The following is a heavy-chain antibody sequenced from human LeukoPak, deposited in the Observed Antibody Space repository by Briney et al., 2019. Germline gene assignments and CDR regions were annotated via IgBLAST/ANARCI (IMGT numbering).Heavy chain of an antibody. CDR3: ARDADSSGYYQTYYFDY. Sequence: GGSLRLSCAASRFTFTNYAMSWVRQAPGKGLQWVSTISGSGGSTYYADSVKGRFTISRDNSKNTLYLQMSSLRAEDTAVYYCARDADSSGYYQTYYFDYWGQGTLVTVSS. J-gene: IGHJ4*02. CDR2: ISGSGGST. CDR1: RFTFTNYA. V-gene: IGHV3-23*01. D-gene: IGHD3-22*01.